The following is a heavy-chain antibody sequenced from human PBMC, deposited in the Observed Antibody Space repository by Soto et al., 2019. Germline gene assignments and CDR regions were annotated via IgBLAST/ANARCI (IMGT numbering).Heavy chain of an antibody. CDR1: GAYMTDQD. Sequence: SATLSLTCTFSGAYMTDQDCSWIRQSPGKGLEYLGYIFYTGSTNLNPSLKSRVTMSVDTSRTRFSLVLNSVTAADTAIYYCARSGHTFGGVVWGQGALVTVSS. D-gene: IGHD3-16*01. V-gene: IGHV4-59*11. CDR3: ARSGHTFGGVV. J-gene: IGHJ4*02. CDR2: IFYTGST.